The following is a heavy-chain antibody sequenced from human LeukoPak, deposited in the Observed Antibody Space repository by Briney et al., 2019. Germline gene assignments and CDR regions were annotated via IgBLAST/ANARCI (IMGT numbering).Heavy chain of an antibody. CDR3: AKDIGPRNNYGDYTG. CDR2: ISSSGSTI. Sequence: GGSLRLSCAASGFTFSDYYMSWIRQAPGKGLEWVSYISSSGSTIYYADSVKGRFTISRDNAKNSLYLQMNSLRAEDTALYYCAKDIGPRNNYGDYTGWGQGTLVTVSS. J-gene: IGHJ4*02. D-gene: IGHD4-17*01. CDR1: GFTFSDYY. V-gene: IGHV3-11*01.